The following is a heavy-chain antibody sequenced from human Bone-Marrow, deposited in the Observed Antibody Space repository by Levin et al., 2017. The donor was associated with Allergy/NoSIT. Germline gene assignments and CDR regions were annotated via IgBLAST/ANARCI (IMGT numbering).Heavy chain of an antibody. V-gene: IGHV1-24*01. CDR1: GYTLTDLS. Sequence: GGSLRLSCKVSGYTLTDLSMHWVRQAPGKGLEWMGGFDPEDGETIYAQKFQGRVTMTEDTSTDTAYMELSSLRSEDTAVYYCALHSSSSVWGQGTLVTVSS. D-gene: IGHD6-6*01. CDR3: ALHSSSSV. J-gene: IGHJ4*02. CDR2: FDPEDGET.